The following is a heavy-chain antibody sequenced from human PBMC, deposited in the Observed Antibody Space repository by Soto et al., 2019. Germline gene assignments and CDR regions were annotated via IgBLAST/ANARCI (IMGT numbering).Heavy chain of an antibody. D-gene: IGHD3-22*01. J-gene: IGHJ4*02. V-gene: IGHV3-23*01. Sequence: GSLRLSCSASGFTFSSNAMNWVRQAPGKGLEWVSGISDSSASTYYSDPVKGRFTISRDNSKRMLYMQMNSLRPEDTAVYYCARRGYFYESSGYNPFDYWGQGALVTVSS. CDR2: ISDSSAST. CDR1: GFTFSSNA. CDR3: ARRGYFYESSGYNPFDY.